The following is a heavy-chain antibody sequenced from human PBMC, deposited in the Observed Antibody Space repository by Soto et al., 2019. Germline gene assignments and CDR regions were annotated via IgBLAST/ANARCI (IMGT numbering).Heavy chain of an antibody. Sequence: SETLSLTCAVYGGSFGGYYWSWIRQPPGKGLEWIGEINHSGSTNYNPSLKSRVTISVDTSKNQFSLKLSSVTAADTAVYYCASTDREYYMDVWGKGTTVTVSS. CDR2: INHSGST. CDR3: ASTDREYYMDV. D-gene: IGHD1-26*01. V-gene: IGHV4-34*01. J-gene: IGHJ6*03. CDR1: GGSFGGYY.